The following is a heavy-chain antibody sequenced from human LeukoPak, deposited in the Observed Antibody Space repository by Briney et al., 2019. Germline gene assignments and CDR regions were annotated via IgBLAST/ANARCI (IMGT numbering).Heavy chain of an antibody. J-gene: IGHJ3*02. CDR2: IYYSGST. D-gene: IGHD3-3*01. CDR1: GGSISSYY. Sequence: PSETLSLTCTVSGGSISSYYWSWIRQPPGKGLEWIGYIYYSGSTNYNPSLKSRVTISVDTSKNQFSLKLSSVTAADTAVYYCARGRFLEWFVAFDIWGQGTMVTVSS. V-gene: IGHV4-59*01. CDR3: ARGRFLEWFVAFDI.